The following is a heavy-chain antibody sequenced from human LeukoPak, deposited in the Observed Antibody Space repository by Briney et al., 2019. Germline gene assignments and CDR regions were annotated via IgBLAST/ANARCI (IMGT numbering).Heavy chain of an antibody. CDR2: IWYDGSNK. CDR3: AKDREGLSSGYDLEYFDY. D-gene: IGHD5-12*01. CDR1: GFTFSSYG. J-gene: IGHJ4*02. Sequence: GGSLRLSCAASGFTFSSYGMHWVRQAPGKGLEWVAVIWYDGSNKYYADSVKGRFTISRDNSKNTLYLQMNSLRAEDTAVYYCAKDREGLSSGYDLEYFDYWGQGTLVTVSS. V-gene: IGHV3-33*06.